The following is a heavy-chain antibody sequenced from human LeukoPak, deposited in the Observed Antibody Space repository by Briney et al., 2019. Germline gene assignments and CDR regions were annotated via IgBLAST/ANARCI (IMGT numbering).Heavy chain of an antibody. D-gene: IGHD6-6*01. J-gene: IGHJ4*02. CDR3: ATETFEYSSSSYFDY. CDR1: GYTLTELS. CDR2: FDPEDGET. Sequence: AASVKVSCKVSGYTLTELSMHWVRQAPGKGLEWMGGFDPEDGETIYAQKFQGRVTMTEDTSTDTAYMELSSLRSEDTAVYYCATETFEYSSSSYFDYWGQGTLVTVYS. V-gene: IGHV1-24*01.